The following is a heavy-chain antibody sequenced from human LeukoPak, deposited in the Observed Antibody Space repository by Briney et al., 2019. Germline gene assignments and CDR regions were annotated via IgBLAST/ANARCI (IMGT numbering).Heavy chain of an antibody. CDR2: ISSNGGST. Sequence: PGGSLRLSCAASGFTFSSYAMHWARQAPGKGLEYVSAISSNGGSTYYANSVKGRFTISRDNSKNTLYLQMGSLRAEDMAVYYCAGGLGYDILTGYYYYGMDVWGQGTTVTVSS. CDR1: GFTFSSYA. D-gene: IGHD3-9*01. J-gene: IGHJ6*02. CDR3: AGGLGYDILTGYYYYGMDV. V-gene: IGHV3-64*01.